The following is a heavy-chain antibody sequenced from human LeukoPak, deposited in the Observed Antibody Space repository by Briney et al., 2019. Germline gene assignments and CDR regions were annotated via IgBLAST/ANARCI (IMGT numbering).Heavy chain of an antibody. CDR1: GFTFSSYS. Sequence: ETLSLTCAASGFTFSSYSMSWVRQAPGKGLEWVANIKQDGSEKYYVDSVKGRFTISRDNAKNSLYLQMNSLRAEDTAVYYCARGGELAAAGTRGWFDPWGQGTLVTVSS. CDR3: ARGGELAAAGTRGWFDP. J-gene: IGHJ5*02. D-gene: IGHD6-13*01. V-gene: IGHV3-7*01. CDR2: IKQDGSEK.